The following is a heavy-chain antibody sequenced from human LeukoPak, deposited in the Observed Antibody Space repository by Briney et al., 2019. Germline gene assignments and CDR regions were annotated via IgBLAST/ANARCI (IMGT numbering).Heavy chain of an antibody. CDR3: AKAVCHYDILTGSPRGCGMDV. V-gene: IGHV3-9*01. CDR2: ISWNSGSI. CDR1: GFTFDDYA. Sequence: GGSLRLSCAASGFTFDDYAMHWVRQAPGKGLEWVSGISWNSGSIGYADSVKGRFTISRDNAKNSLYLQMNSLRAEDTALYYCAKAVCHYDILTGSPRGCGMDVWGQGTTVTVSS. J-gene: IGHJ6*02. D-gene: IGHD3-9*01.